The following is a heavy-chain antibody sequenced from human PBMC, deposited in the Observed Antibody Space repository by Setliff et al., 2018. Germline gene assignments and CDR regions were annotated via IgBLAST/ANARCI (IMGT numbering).Heavy chain of an antibody. J-gene: IGHJ4*02. CDR1: GYTFSSYA. Sequence: GGSLRLSCVASGYTFSSYAIHWVRQAPGKGLEWVALISWDGTKTSYADSVRGRFTISRDGSKSTLYLDMSSLRSEDTAVYYCAKVLDTTRYYYFDFWGQGTLVTVS. CDR2: ISWDGTKT. V-gene: IGHV3-30*18. CDR3: AKVLDTTRYYYFDF. D-gene: IGHD3-22*01.